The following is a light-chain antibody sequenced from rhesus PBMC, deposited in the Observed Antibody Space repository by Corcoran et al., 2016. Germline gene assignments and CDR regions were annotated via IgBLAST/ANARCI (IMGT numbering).Light chain of an antibody. CDR3: QHYYDNPFT. CDR1: QNIYSN. J-gene: IGKJ3*01. V-gene: IGKV1S12*01. CDR2: AAS. Sequence: DIQMTQSPSALSASVGDRVTISCRASQNIYSNLAWYQQKPGKAPKLLIYAASSLQTGIPSRFSGSGSGKDFTLTISSLQTEDSAAYYCQHYYDNPFTFGPGTKLDIK.